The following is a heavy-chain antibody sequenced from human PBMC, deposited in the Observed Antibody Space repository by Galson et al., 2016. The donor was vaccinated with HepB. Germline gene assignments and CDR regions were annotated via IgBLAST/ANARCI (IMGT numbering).Heavy chain of an antibody. CDR2: ISPSGDTK. J-gene: IGHJ5*02. CDR1: GFSFSTYS. CDR3: TGDFEP. V-gene: IGHV3-48*02. Sequence: SLRLSCAASGFSFSTYSMNWVRQTPGKGVEWVSFISPSGDTKYYADSVKGRFTISRDNVKKSLYLQMNSLRHEDTAVYFCTGDFEPWGQGTLVTVSS.